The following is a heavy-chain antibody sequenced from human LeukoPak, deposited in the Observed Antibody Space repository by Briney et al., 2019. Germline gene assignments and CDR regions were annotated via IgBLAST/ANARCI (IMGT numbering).Heavy chain of an antibody. CDR2: ISGSGTVT. CDR1: GFTFSNHA. Sequence: GGSLRLSCAASGFTFSNHAMNWVCQAPGKGLEWVSIISGSGTVTYYADSVKGRFTISRDNSKNTLFLQMNSLRAEDTAIYYCAKTSVGEGRIIGSGYFDNWGQGTLVTVSS. V-gene: IGHV3-23*01. CDR3: AKTSVGEGRIIGSGYFDN. D-gene: IGHD2-15*01. J-gene: IGHJ4*02.